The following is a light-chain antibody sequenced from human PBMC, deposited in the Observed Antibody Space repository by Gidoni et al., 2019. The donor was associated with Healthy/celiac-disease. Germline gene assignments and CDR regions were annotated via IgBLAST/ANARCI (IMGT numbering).Light chain of an antibody. V-gene: IGKV1-39*01. J-gene: IGKJ5*01. Sequence: DIQMTQPPSSLSASVGDRVTITCRASQSISSYLNWYQQKPGKAPKLLIYAASSLQSGVPSRFSGSGSGTDFTLTISSLQPEDFATYYCQQSYSTPITVGQXTRLEIK. CDR2: AAS. CDR1: QSISSY. CDR3: QQSYSTPIT.